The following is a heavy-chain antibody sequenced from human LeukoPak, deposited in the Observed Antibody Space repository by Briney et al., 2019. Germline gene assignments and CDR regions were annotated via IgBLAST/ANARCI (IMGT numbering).Heavy chain of an antibody. CDR2: IYYSGST. CDR1: GGSISSSSYY. V-gene: IGHV4-39*07. CDR3: ARGPHGRIYDILTGFDY. D-gene: IGHD3-9*01. J-gene: IGHJ4*02. Sequence: SETLSLTCTVSGGSISSSSYYWGWIRQPPGKGLEWIGSIYYSGSTYYNPSLKSRVTMSVDTSKNQFSLKLSSVTAADTAVYYCARGPHGRIYDILTGFDYWGQGTLVTVSS.